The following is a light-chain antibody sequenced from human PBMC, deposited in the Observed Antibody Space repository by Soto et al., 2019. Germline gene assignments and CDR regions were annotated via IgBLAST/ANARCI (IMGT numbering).Light chain of an antibody. CDR3: QQYDNWPPWT. CDR1: QSVRSN. Sequence: EILMTQSPATLSVSPGESATLSCRASQSVRSNLAWYQQKPGQAPRLLIYGASTRATGIPGRFSGSGSETDFTLTISSLQSEDFAVYYCQQYDNWPPWTFGQGTKVEIK. V-gene: IGKV3-15*01. CDR2: GAS. J-gene: IGKJ1*01.